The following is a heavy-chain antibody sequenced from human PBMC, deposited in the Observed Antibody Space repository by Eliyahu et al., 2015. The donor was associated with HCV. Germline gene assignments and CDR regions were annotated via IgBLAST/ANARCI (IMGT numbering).Heavy chain of an antibody. V-gene: IGHV3-53*01. CDR2: IYSGDGT. D-gene: IGHD2-2*01. CDR3: ARDRCSSTSCYD. CDR1: GVFTVNNNY. Sequence: EVQLVESGGGLIQPGGSLRLSCAASGVFTVNNNYMNWVRQAPGKGLEWVAVIYSGDGTYYADSVQGRFIISIDNFKNMVYLQMNNLRAEDTAVYYCARDRCSSTSCYDWGQGTLVTVSS. J-gene: IGHJ4*02.